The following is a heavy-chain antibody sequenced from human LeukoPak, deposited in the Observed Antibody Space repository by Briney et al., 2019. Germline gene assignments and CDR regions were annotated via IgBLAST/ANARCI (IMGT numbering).Heavy chain of an antibody. CDR2: SNHSGST. D-gene: IGHD3-3*01. CDR3: TRGGYDFLDY. V-gene: IGHV4-34*01. CDR1: GGSVRGYF. J-gene: IGHJ4*02. Sequence: SEARSPTCAVYGGSVRGYFWSWMRKRPGRGLEWIGESNHSGSTKYKPCLKRRVTISVDTCKNQFSLKLSSVTAADTAVYYCTRGGYDFLDYWGQGPLVPVSS.